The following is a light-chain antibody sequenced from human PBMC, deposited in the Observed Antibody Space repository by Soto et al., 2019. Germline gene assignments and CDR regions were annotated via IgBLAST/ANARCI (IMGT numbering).Light chain of an antibody. CDR2: DVS. CDR1: SSDVGGYNY. V-gene: IGLV2-11*01. Sequence: QSALTQPRSVSGSPGQSVTISCTGTSSDVGGYNYVSWYQQHPGKAPKLIIYDVSKRPSGVPDRFSGSRSGNTASLTISGLQAEDEADYYCCSYAGSQTWVFGGGTKRTVL. CDR3: CSYAGSQTWV. J-gene: IGLJ3*02.